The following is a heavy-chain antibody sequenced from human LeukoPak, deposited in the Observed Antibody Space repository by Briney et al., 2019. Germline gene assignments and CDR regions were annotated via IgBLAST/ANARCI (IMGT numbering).Heavy chain of an antibody. V-gene: IGHV3-23*01. Sequence: GGSLRLSCAASGFTFSSYAMSWVRQAPGKGLEWVTAISGSGGSTYYADSVKGRFTISRDNSKNTLYLQMNSLRAEDTAVYYCAKDGEQQLFHFDYWGQGTLVTVSS. CDR3: AKDGEQQLFHFDY. D-gene: IGHD6-13*01. CDR2: ISGSGGST. J-gene: IGHJ4*02. CDR1: GFTFSSYA.